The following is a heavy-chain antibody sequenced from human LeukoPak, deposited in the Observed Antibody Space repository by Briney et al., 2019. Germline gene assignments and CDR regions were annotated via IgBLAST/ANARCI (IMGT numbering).Heavy chain of an antibody. CDR1: GYTFTGYY. CDR2: INPNSGNT. J-gene: IGHJ6*03. V-gene: IGHV1-8*02. CDR3: ARGRRVRGVIITYYYYYMDV. Sequence: ALVKLSCKASGYTFTGYYMHWVRQAPGQGLEWMGWINPNSGNTGYAQKVQGRVTMTRNTSISTAYMELSSLRSEDTAVYYCARGRRVRGVIITYYYYYMDVWGKGTTVTISS. D-gene: IGHD3-10*01.